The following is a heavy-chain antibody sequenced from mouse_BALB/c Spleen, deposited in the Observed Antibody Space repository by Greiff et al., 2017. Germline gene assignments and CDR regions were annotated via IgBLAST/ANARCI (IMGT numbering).Heavy chain of an antibody. J-gene: IGHJ4*01. CDR1: GYTFTSYY. CDR2: INPSNGGT. Sequence: VQLQQSGAELVKPGASVKLSCKASGYTFTSYYMYWVKQRPGQGLEWIGEINPSNGGTNFNEKFKSKATLTVDTSSSTAYLQLSSLTSEDSAVYYCTREGVDYWGQGTSVTVSA. V-gene: IGHV1S81*02. CDR3: TREGVDY.